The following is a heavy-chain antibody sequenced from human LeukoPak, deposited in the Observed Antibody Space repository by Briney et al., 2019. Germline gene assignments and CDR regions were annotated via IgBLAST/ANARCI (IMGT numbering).Heavy chain of an antibody. J-gene: IGHJ4*02. Sequence: ASVKVSCKASGYTLTGYYMHWVRQAPGQGLEWMGWINPNSGGTNYAQKFQGRVTMTRDTSISTAYMELSRLRSDDTAVYYCARGALECSSTSCYRLESRSEDYWGQGTLVTVSS. CDR2: INPNSGGT. D-gene: IGHD2-2*01. CDR3: ARGALECSSTSCYRLESRSEDY. V-gene: IGHV1-2*02. CDR1: GYTLTGYY.